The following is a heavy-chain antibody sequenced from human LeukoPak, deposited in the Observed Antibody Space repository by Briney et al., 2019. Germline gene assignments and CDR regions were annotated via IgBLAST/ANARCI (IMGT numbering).Heavy chain of an antibody. V-gene: IGHV3-64D*09. Sequence: PGGSLRLSCSASGFTFSSYAMHWVRQAPGKGLEYASAISSNGGSTYYADSVKGRFTISRDNSKNTLYLQMSSLRAGDTAVYYCVNPTLWGQGTLVTVSS. CDR1: GFTFSSYA. D-gene: IGHD1-1*01. CDR2: ISSNGGST. J-gene: IGHJ4*02. CDR3: VNPTL.